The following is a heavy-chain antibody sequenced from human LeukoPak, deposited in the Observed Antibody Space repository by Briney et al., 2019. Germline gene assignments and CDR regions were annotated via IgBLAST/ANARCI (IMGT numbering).Heavy chain of an antibody. CDR2: ISSSSSTI. CDR1: GFTFSSYS. D-gene: IGHD3-22*01. V-gene: IGHV3-48*01. Sequence: GGSLRLSCAASGFTFSSYSMNWVRQAPGKGLEWVSYISSSSSTIYYADSVKGRFTISRDNAKNSLYLQMNSLRAEDTAVYYCARDGYYDSSGYYYSRYYYYYGMDVWGQGTTVTVSS. CDR3: ARDGYYDSSGYYYSRYYYYYGMDV. J-gene: IGHJ6*02.